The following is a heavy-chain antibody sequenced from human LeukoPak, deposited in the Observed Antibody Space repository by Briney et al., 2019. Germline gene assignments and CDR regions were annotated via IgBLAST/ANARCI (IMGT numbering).Heavy chain of an antibody. V-gene: IGHV3-48*03. J-gene: IGHJ4*02. CDR3: ARDLDDGDYVLDY. CDR1: GFTFSSYE. D-gene: IGHD4-17*01. Sequence: GGSLRLSCAASGFTFSSYEMNWVRQAPGKGLEWVSYIIRSGSTTYYADSVKGRFTISRDNAKNSLYLQMNSLRAEDTAVYYCARDLDDGDYVLDYWGQGTLVTASS. CDR2: IIRSGSTT.